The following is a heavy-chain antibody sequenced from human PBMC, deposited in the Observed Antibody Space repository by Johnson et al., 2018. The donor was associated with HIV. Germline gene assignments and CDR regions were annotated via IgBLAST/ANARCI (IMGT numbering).Heavy chain of an antibody. V-gene: IGHV3-20*04. Sequence: VQLVESGGGVVQPGRSLRLSCAASGFTFDDYGMNWVRQAPGKGLEWVSLISWDGGSTYYADSVKGRFTISRDNSKNTLYLQMNSLRAEDTAVYFCARERHYYGSVRPRERQGDAFDIWGQGTMVTVAS. D-gene: IGHD3-10*01. CDR3: ARERHYYGSVRPRERQGDAFDI. J-gene: IGHJ3*02. CDR1: GFTFDDYG. CDR2: ISWDGGST.